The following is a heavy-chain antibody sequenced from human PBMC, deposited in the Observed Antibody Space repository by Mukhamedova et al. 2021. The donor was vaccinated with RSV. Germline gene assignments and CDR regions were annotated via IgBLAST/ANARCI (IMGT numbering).Heavy chain of an antibody. J-gene: IGHJ6*03. D-gene: IGHD2-2*01. CDR2: ISSSSSYI. Sequence: SISSSSSYIYYADSVKGRFTISRDNAKNSLYLQMNSLRAEDTAVYYCARWYCSSTSCYHYYYYYMDVWGKGTTVTVSS. V-gene: IGHV3-21*01. CDR3: ARWYCSSTSCYHYYYYYMDV.